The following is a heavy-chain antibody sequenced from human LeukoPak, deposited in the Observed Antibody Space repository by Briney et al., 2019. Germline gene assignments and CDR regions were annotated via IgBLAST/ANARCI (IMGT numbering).Heavy chain of an antibody. CDR1: GGSISSYY. CDR3: ARDRQEAGMRVSSFEY. Sequence: SETLSLTCTVSGGSISSYYWSWIRQPPGKGLEWIGYIYYSGSTDYNPSLKSRVTISADTSRNQFSLNLKSVTAADTAMYYCARDRQEAGMRVSSFEYWGQGTPVTVSS. J-gene: IGHJ4*02. CDR2: IYYSGST. D-gene: IGHD6-13*01. V-gene: IGHV4-59*12.